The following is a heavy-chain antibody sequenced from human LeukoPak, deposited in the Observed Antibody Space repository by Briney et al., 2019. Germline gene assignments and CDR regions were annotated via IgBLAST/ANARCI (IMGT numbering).Heavy chain of an antibody. Sequence: GGSLRLSCAASGFTFSSYEMNWVRQAPGKGLEWVSYISSSGSTIYYADSVKGRFTISRDNAKNSLYLQMNSLRAEDTAVYYCAKEYGDYGGLDYWGQGTLVTVSS. V-gene: IGHV3-48*03. CDR3: AKEYGDYGGLDY. CDR1: GFTFSSYE. J-gene: IGHJ4*02. CDR2: ISSSGSTI. D-gene: IGHD4-17*01.